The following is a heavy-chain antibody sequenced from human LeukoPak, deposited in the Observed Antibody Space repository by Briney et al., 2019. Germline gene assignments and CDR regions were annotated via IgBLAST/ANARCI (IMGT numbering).Heavy chain of an antibody. D-gene: IGHD1-26*01. Sequence: SETLSLTCTVSGGSISTYYWSWIRQPPGKGLEWIGYIYYSGSTSYNPSLKSRVTISVDTSKKQFSLKLSSVTAADTAFYYCARYIVSYPHDAFDIWGQGTMVTVSS. V-gene: IGHV4-59*01. CDR2: IYYSGST. CDR3: ARYIVSYPHDAFDI. J-gene: IGHJ3*02. CDR1: GGSISTYY.